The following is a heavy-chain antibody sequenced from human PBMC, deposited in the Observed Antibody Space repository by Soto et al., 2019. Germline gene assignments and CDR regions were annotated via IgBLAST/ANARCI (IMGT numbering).Heavy chain of an antibody. CDR2: ISAYNGNT. V-gene: IGHV1-18*01. CDR3: ARDQDSLWCGMYFDY. J-gene: IGHJ4*02. D-gene: IGHD3-10*01. CDR1: GYTFTSYG. Sequence: QVQLVQSGAEVKKPGASVKVSCKASGYTFTSYGISWVRPAPGQGLEWMGWISAYNGNTNYAQKLQGRVTMTTDTSPSTAYMERRSLRSDDTAVYYCARDQDSLWCGMYFDYWGQGTLVTFSS.